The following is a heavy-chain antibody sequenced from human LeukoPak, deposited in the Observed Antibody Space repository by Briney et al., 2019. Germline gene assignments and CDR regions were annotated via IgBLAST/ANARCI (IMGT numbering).Heavy chain of an antibody. Sequence: SETLSLTCTVSGGSISSYYWSWIRQPPGKGLEWIGYIYYSGSTHYNPSLKSRVTISVDTSKNQFSLKLSSVTAADTAVYYCARLPYYYDSSGPWGQGTLVTVSS. J-gene: IGHJ5*02. CDR3: ARLPYYYDSSGP. CDR2: IYYSGST. CDR1: GGSISSYY. V-gene: IGHV4-59*08. D-gene: IGHD3-22*01.